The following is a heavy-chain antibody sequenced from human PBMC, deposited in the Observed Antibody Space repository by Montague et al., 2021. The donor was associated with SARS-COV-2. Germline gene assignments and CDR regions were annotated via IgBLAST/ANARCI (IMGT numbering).Heavy chain of an antibody. CDR1: GDSVSINSVA. Sequence: CAISGDSVSINSVARNWNRQSPSRRLERLGRTYYRSKWYNYYAVSVKSRITINPDTSKNQFSLQLNSVTPEDTAVYYCARDDPYCTNGVCYTGNWFDPWGQGTLVTVSS. V-gene: IGHV6-1*01. J-gene: IGHJ5*02. CDR2: TYYRSKWYN. D-gene: IGHD2-8*01. CDR3: ARDDPYCTNGVCYTGNWFDP.